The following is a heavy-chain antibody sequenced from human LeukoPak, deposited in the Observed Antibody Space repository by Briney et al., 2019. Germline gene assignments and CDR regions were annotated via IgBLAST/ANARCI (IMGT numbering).Heavy chain of an antibody. CDR1: GGSFSGYC. CDR3: ARGRSYGPRGHFDY. D-gene: IGHD5-18*01. CDR2: INHSGST. J-gene: IGHJ4*02. V-gene: IGHV4-34*01. Sequence: SETLSLTCAVYGGSFSGYCWSWIRQPPGKGLEWIGEINHSGSTNYDPSLKSRVTISVDTSKNQFSLKLSSVTAADTAVYYCARGRSYGPRGHFDYWGQGTLVTVSS.